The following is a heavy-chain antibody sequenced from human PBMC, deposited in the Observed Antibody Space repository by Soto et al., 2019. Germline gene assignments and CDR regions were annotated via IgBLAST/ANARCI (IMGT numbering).Heavy chain of an antibody. CDR2: INHSGST. Sequence: PSETLSLTCAVYGGSFSGYYWSWIRQPPGKGLEWIGEINHSGSTNYNPSLKSRVTISVDTSKNQFSLKLSSVTAAGTAVYYCARVLSGITIFGVVNPYYYYGMDVWGQGTTVTVSS. V-gene: IGHV4-34*01. CDR3: ARVLSGITIFGVVNPYYYYGMDV. CDR1: GGSFSGYY. J-gene: IGHJ6*02. D-gene: IGHD3-3*01.